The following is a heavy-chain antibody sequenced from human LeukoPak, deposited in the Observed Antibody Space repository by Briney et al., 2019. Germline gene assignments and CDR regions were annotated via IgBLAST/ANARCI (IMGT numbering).Heavy chain of an antibody. CDR1: GDSISSYNYF. J-gene: IGHJ4*02. D-gene: IGHD3-22*01. CDR2: IYYRGNT. CDR3: ARASSGYYWDFDY. V-gene: IGHV4-39*01. Sequence: PSETLSLTCTVSGDSISSYNYFWGWIRQPPGKGLEWVGSIYYRGNTYYNPSLKSRVTLSADTSKNQFSLKVTSVTAADTAVYYCARASSGYYWDFDYWGQGTLVTVSS.